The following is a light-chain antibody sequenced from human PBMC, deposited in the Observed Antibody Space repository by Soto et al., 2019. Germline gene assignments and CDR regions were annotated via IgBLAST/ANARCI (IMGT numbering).Light chain of an antibody. CDR3: QAWDINTVV. CDR2: QDR. V-gene: IGLV3-1*01. J-gene: IGLJ2*01. CDR1: ELGDKY. Sequence: SSELTQPPSVSVSPGQTASITCSGDELGDKYVSWYQQKPGQSPVLVIYQDRKRPSGIPERLSGSNSGNTATLTISGTQAMDEADYYCQAWDINTVVFGGGTKLTVL.